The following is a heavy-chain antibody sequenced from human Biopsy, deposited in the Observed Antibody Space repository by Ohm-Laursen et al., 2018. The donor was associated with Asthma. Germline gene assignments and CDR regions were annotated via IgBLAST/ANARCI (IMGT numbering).Heavy chain of an antibody. Sequence: GASVKVSCNASGGTFSSYAISWVRQAPGQGLEWMGGIIPIFGTANYAQKFHGRVTITADESTSTAYMELSSLTSEDSAVYYCAREVSTVDYGYYYFAMDVWGQGTTVTVSS. J-gene: IGHJ6*02. CDR3: AREVSTVDYGYYYFAMDV. CDR2: IIPIFGTA. CDR1: GGTFSSYA. D-gene: IGHD4-17*01. V-gene: IGHV1-69*13.